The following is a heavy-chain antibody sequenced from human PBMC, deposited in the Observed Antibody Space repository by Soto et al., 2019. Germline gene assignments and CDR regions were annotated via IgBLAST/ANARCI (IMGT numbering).Heavy chain of an antibody. CDR2: IYYSGST. V-gene: IGHV4-61*01. J-gene: IGHJ3*02. CDR3: ARDPGDYGAFDI. CDR1: GGSVSSGSYY. D-gene: IGHD4-17*01. Sequence: PSETLSLTCTVSGGSVSSGSYYWSWIRQPPGKGLEWIGHIYYSGSTNYNPSLKSRVTISVDTSKNQFSLKLSSVTAADTAVYYCARDPGDYGAFDIWGQGTMVTVSS.